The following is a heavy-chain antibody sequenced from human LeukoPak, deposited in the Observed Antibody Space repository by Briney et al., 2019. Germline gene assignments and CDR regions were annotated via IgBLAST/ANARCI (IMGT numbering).Heavy chain of an antibody. CDR3: AKDPTISYYYGSGSSSIPYFDY. J-gene: IGHJ4*02. D-gene: IGHD3-10*01. CDR1: GFTFSSYG. Sequence: GRSLRLSCAASGFTFSSYGMHWVCQAPGKGLEWVAVISYDGSNKYYADSVKGRFTISRDNSKNTLYLQMNSLRAEDTAVYYCAKDPTISYYYGSGSSSIPYFDYWGQGTLVTVSS. V-gene: IGHV3-30*18. CDR2: ISYDGSNK.